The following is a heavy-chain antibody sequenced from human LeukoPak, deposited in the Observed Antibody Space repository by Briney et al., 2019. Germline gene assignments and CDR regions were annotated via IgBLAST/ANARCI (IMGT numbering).Heavy chain of an antibody. CDR2: ISSSGSTI. CDR3: ATDQSTMVRGDSTEI. CDR1: GFIFSSYE. J-gene: IGHJ3*02. V-gene: IGHV3-48*03. D-gene: IGHD3-10*01. Sequence: QTGGSLRLSCAASGFIFSSYEMNWVRQAPGKGLEWVSYISSSGSTIYYADSVKGRFTISRDNAKNSLYLQMNSLRAEDTAVYYCATDQSTMVRGDSTEIWGQGTMVTVSS.